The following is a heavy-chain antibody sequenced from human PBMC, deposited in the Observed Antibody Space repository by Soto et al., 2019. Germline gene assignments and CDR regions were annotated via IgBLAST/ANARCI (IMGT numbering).Heavy chain of an antibody. V-gene: IGHV1-69*13. Sequence: ASVKVSCKASGGTFSSYAISWVRQAPGQGLEWMGGIIPIFGTANYAQKFQGRVTITADESTSTAYMELRSLRSEETAVYYCARGEGQQLARDYYYYYGMDVWGQGTTVTVSS. J-gene: IGHJ6*02. CDR3: ARGEGQQLARDYYYYYGMDV. CDR1: GGTFSSYA. D-gene: IGHD6-13*01. CDR2: IIPIFGTA.